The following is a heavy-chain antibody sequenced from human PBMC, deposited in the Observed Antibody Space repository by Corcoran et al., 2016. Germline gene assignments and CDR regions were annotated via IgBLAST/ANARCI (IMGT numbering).Heavy chain of an antibody. CDR1: GGSISSSSYY. CDR2: IYYSGST. Sequence: QLQLQESGPGLVKPSETLSLTCTVSGGSISSSSYYWGWIRQPPGKGLEWIGSIYYSGSTYYNPSLKSLVTISVDTSKNQFSLKLSSVTAADTAVYYCAIHRYDFWSGYAIDYWGQGTLVTVSS. J-gene: IGHJ4*02. D-gene: IGHD3-3*01. V-gene: IGHV4-39*01. CDR3: AIHRYDFWSGYAIDY.